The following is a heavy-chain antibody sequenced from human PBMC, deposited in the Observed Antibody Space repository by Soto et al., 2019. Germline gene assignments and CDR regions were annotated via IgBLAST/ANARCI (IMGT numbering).Heavy chain of an antibody. Sequence: QVQLVESGGGVVQPGRSLRLSCAASGFTFSSHAMHWVRQAPGKGLEWVAIISYDGSSLYYADSVKGRFTISRDNSKNGMNLQMNSLRAEDTAMYCCGTDLARYCSGATCYLFDYWGQGTLVTVAS. D-gene: IGHD2-15*01. CDR2: ISYDGSSL. J-gene: IGHJ4*02. V-gene: IGHV3-30*04. CDR1: GFTFSSHA. CDR3: GTDLARYCSGATCYLFDY.